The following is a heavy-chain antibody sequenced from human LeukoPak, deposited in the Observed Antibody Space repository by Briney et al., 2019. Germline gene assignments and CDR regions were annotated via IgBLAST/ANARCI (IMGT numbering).Heavy chain of an antibody. CDR2: MNPNSGNT. V-gene: IGHV1-8*01. CDR3: ARGGKLGYSYGYYWFDP. CDR1: GYTFTSYD. D-gene: IGHD5-18*01. J-gene: IGHJ5*02. Sequence: ASVKVSCKASGYTFTSYDINWVRQATGQGLEWRGWMNPNSGNTGYAQKFQGRVTITRNTSISTAYMELSSLRSEDTAVYYCARGGKLGYSYGYYWFDPWGQGTLVTVSS.